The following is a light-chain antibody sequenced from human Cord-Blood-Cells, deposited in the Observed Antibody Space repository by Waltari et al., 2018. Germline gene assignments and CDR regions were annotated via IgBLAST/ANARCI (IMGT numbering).Light chain of an antibody. CDR2: YDS. CDR3: QVWDSSSDHYV. J-gene: IGLJ1*01. CDR1: TIGSKS. V-gene: IGLV3-21*04. Sequence: SYVLTQPPSVSVAPGKTARTTCGGNTIGSKSVHWYQQKPGQAPVLVIYYDSDRPSGIPERFSGSNSGNTATLTISRVEAGDEADYYCQVWDSSSDHYVFGTGTKVTVL.